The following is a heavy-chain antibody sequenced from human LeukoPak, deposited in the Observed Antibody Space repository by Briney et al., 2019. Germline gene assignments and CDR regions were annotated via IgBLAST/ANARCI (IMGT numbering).Heavy chain of an antibody. D-gene: IGHD1/OR15-1a*01. CDR3: ARGHNENNYKSTIDV. CDR2: IYHSGST. Sequence: SETLSLTCAVSGDSISTSTWWNWVRQPPGKGLERIGEIYHSGSTNRNPSLKSRVTISVDKTKNRFSLKLSSVTAADTAMYYCARGHNENNYKSTIDVWGQGTMVTVSS. J-gene: IGHJ3*01. CDR1: GDSISTSTW. V-gene: IGHV4-4*02.